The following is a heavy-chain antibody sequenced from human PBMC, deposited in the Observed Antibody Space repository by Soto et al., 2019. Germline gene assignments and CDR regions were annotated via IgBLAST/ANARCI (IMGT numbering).Heavy chain of an antibody. J-gene: IGHJ5*02. D-gene: IGHD6-13*01. CDR3: AKGGSSWTEWFDP. Sequence: GASVKVSCKASGYPLTAKYLHWVRQAPGQGREWMGWINPSSGGTKEAQKFRGRVTMTRDTSISAAYMELSRLTSDDTAVYYCAKGGSSWTEWFDPWGQGXLVTVPS. CDR1: GYPLTAKY. V-gene: IGHV1-2*02. CDR2: INPSSGGT.